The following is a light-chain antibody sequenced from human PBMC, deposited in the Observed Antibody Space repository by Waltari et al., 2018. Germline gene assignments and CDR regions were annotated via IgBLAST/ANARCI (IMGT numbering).Light chain of an antibody. CDR1: QSISSK. Sequence: EIVMPQSPATLSVSPGERATLSCRASQSISSKLAWYQQKPGQTPRLLIYGASTRATAIPDRFSGSGSGTEFTLTISSLQSEDFAVYYCQQYNTWPETFGQGTKVEIK. J-gene: IGKJ1*01. CDR2: GAS. CDR3: QQYNTWPET. V-gene: IGKV3-15*01.